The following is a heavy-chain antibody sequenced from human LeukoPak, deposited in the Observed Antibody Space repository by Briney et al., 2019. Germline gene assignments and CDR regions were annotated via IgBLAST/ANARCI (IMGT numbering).Heavy chain of an antibody. J-gene: IGHJ4*02. V-gene: IGHV1-18*01. D-gene: IGHD6-25*01. Sequence: ASVKVSCKASGYTFNTYGISWVRQAPGQGLEWMGWISTYNGDTSYVQNLQGRVAMTTDTSTSTAYMELMSLRSDDTAVYYCLRDAQRPRLTPDYWGQGTLVTVSS. CDR3: LRDAQRPRLTPDY. CDR1: GYTFNTYG. CDR2: ISTYNGDT.